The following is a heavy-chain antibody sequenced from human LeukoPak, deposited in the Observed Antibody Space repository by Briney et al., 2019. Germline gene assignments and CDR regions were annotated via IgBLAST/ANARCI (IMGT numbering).Heavy chain of an antibody. J-gene: IGHJ4*02. V-gene: IGHV3-7*01. CDR3: ARDHSSGSSDY. CDR1: GLTLSSHW. D-gene: IGHD6-19*01. CDR2: IKQDGSEK. Sequence: PGRTLRLSCAPSGLTLSSHWMSCVRQAPGKGLEWLANIKQDGSEKYYVDSVKGRFTISRDNAKNSLYLQMNSLRAEDTAVYYCARDHSSGSSDYWGQGTLVTVSS.